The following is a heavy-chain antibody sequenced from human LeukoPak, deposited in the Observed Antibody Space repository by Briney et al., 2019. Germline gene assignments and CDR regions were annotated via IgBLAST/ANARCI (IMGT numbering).Heavy chain of an antibody. CDR2: INPSGGST. Sequence: GASVKVSCKASGYTFTSYYMHWVRQAPGQGLEWMGIINPSGGSTSYAQKFQGRVTMTRDTSTSTVYMELSSPRSEDTAVYYCARDLNGGLLWFGELFSFDYWGQGTLVTVSS. CDR3: ARDLNGGLLWFGELFSFDY. J-gene: IGHJ4*02. V-gene: IGHV1-46*01. CDR1: GYTFTSYY. D-gene: IGHD3-10*01.